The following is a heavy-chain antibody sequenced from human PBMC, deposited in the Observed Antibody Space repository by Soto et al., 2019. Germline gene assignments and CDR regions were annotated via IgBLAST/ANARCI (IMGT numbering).Heavy chain of an antibody. D-gene: IGHD3-3*01. J-gene: IGHJ4*02. CDR3: NASYDLGSGHTPL. V-gene: IGHV3-15*07. Sequence: EVQLVESGGGLVKPGGSLGLSCGASGFSFNNVWMHWVRQAPGRGLEWVGRIKSKADGETTDYAEPVKGRFTFSRADSKNTVYLQMNSLTTEDTAVYYCNASYDLGSGHTPLWGQGTLVTVSS. CDR2: IKSKADGETT. CDR1: GFSFNNVW.